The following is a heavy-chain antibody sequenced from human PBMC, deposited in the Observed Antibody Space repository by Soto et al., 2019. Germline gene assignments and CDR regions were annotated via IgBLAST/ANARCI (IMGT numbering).Heavy chain of an antibody. D-gene: IGHD1-1*01. CDR3: ATVRTGTTSDY. CDR2: IYSGGST. Sequence: GGSLRLSCAASGFTVSSNYMSWVRQAPGKGLEWVSVIYSGGSTYYADSVKGRFTISRDNSKNTLYLQMNSLRAEDTAVYYCATVRTGTTSDYWGQGTLVTVSS. V-gene: IGHV3-66*01. CDR1: GFTVSSNY. J-gene: IGHJ4*02.